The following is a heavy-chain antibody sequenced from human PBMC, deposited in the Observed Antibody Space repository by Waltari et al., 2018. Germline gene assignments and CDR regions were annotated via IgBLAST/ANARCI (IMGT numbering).Heavy chain of an antibody. V-gene: IGHV1-69*12. CDR1: GGTFGSYA. J-gene: IGHJ5*02. CDR2: IIPIFGTAP. D-gene: IGHD3-16*01. CDR3: ARRQLGGAFDP. Sequence: QVQLVQSGAEVRKPGSSVTVSCKASGGTFGSYAITWVRQAPGEGLEWMGGIIPIFGTAPNYAQKFQGRLTITAVESTATVYMDLSSLRSDDTAVYYCARRQLGGAFDPWGQGTLVSVSS.